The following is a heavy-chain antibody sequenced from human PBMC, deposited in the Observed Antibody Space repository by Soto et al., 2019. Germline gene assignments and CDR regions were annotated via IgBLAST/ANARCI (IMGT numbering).Heavy chain of an antibody. D-gene: IGHD2-21*01. CDR1: GGSFSGYY. J-gene: IGHJ6*03. CDR3: ARGLLYYYYYYMDV. CDR2: INHSGST. V-gene: IGHV4-34*01. Sequence: SETLSVTCAVYGGSFSGYYWSWIRQPPGKGLEWIGEINHSGSTNYNPSLKSRVTISVDTSKNQFSLKLSSVTAADTAVYYCARGLLYYYYYYMDVWGKGTTVTVSS.